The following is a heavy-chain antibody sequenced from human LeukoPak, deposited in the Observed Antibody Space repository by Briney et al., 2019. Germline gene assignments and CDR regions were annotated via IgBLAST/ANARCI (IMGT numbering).Heavy chain of an antibody. CDR2: XDXXSXXM. J-gene: IGHJ4*02. V-gene: IGHV3-21*01. CDR1: GFTFSSXX. CDR3: ARDWDTDRYFDY. Sequence: GGSLXLSXAASGFTFSSXXXXXXXQAPGKGLXXVAXXDXXSXXMYXXDSXXXXXTXXXAXAKNSLYLQINTLRAEDTAVYFCARDWDTDRYFDYWGQGTLVSVSS. D-gene: IGHD5-18*01.